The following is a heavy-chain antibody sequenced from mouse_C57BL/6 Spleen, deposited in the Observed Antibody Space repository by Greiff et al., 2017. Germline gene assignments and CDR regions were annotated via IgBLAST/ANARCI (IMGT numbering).Heavy chain of an antibody. CDR2: IDPEDGET. CDR1: GFNIQDYY. CDR3: AHSFYYYYYYFDY. Sequence: VQLQQSGAELVKPGASVKLSCTASGFNIQDYYMHWVKQRTEQGLEWIGWIDPEDGETEYAPKVQGKATITADTSSNTAYLQLSSLTSKDTAIYYCAHSFYYYYYYFDYWGQGTTLTVSA. V-gene: IGHV14-2*01. D-gene: IGHD2-4*01. J-gene: IGHJ2*01.